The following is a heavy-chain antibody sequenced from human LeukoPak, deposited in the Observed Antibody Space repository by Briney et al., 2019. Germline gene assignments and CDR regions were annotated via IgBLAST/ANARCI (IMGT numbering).Heavy chain of an antibody. CDR1: GYSINSGYY. J-gene: IGHJ4*02. CDR3: AGITVAGSGRGY. CDR2: IYYSGST. Sequence: SETLSLTCTVSGYSINSGYYWSWIRQPPGKRLEWIGSIYYSGSTYYNPSLKSRVTISVDTSKNQFSLRLSSVTAADTAVYYCAGITVAGSGRGYWGQGTLVTVSS. D-gene: IGHD6-19*01. V-gene: IGHV4-38-2*02.